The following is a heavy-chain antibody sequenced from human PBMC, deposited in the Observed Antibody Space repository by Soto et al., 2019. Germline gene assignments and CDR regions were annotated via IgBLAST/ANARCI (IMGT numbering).Heavy chain of an antibody. CDR1: GFTFSNAW. CDR2: IKSKTDGGTT. V-gene: IGHV3-15*01. Sequence: PGGSLRLSRAASGFTFSNAWMSWVRQAPGKGLEWVGRIKSKTDGGTTDYAAPVKGRFTISRDDSKNTLYLQMNSLKTEDTAVYYCTTAPIAVAGLRLDYWGQGTLVTVSS. D-gene: IGHD6-19*01. CDR3: TTAPIAVAGLRLDY. J-gene: IGHJ4*02.